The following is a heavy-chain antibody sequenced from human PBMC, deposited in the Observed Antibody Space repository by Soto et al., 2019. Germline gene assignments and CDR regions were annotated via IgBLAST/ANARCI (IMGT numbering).Heavy chain of an antibody. CDR3: AQQGAAQGYVDV. V-gene: IGHV3-23*01. Sequence: EVQLLESGGGLVQPGGSLRLSCAASGFSFSSYAMSWVRNAPGKGLEWVSAISGSGGSAYYADSVKGRFTFSRDNSKDTLDLQMNSLRDEDTAVYYCAQQGAAQGYVDVWGNGTTVTVSS. D-gene: IGHD6-6*01. J-gene: IGHJ6*03. CDR2: ISGSGGSA. CDR1: GFSFSSYA.